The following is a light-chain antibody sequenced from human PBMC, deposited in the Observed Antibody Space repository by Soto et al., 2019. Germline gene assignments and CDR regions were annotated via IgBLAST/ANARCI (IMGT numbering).Light chain of an antibody. CDR3: QTYDSNLNVV. CDR1: TSNIGAGYD. V-gene: IGLV1-40*01. J-gene: IGLJ2*01. CDR2: GNS. Sequence: QSVLAQPPSVSGAPGQRVTISCTGSTSNIGAGYDVHWYQHLPGTAPKLLIYGNSNRPSGVPDRFSGSQSGTSASLVITGLQTEDEADYYCQTYDSNLNVVFGGGTKLTV.